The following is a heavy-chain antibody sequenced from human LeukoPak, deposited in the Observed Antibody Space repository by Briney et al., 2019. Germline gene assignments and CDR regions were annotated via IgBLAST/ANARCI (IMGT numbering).Heavy chain of an antibody. CDR1: GYTFTSYG. D-gene: IGHD3-10*01. J-gene: IGHJ5*02. Sequence: ASVKVSCKASGYTFTSYGINWVRQATGQGLEWMGWMNPNSGNTGYAQKFQGRVTMTRNTSISTAYMELSSLRSEDTAVYYCAKVGSGSYYQFDPWGQGTLVTVSS. CDR3: AKVGSGSYYQFDP. V-gene: IGHV1-8*01. CDR2: MNPNSGNT.